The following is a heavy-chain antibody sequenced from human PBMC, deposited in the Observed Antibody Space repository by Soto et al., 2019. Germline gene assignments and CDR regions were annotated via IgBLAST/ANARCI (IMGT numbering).Heavy chain of an antibody. V-gene: IGHV4-34*01. CDR3: ARGRITMIVGLGLDY. J-gene: IGHJ4*02. CDR1: GGSFSGYY. D-gene: IGHD3-22*01. Sequence: PSETLSLTCAVYGGSFSGYYGSWIRQPPGKGLEWIGEINHSGSTNYNPSLKSRVTISVDTSKNQFSLKLSSVTAADTAVYYCARGRITMIVGLGLDYWGQGTLVTVSS. CDR2: INHSGST.